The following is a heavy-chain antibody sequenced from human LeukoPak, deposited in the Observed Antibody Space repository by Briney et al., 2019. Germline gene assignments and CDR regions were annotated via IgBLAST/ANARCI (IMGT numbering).Heavy chain of an antibody. CDR1: GFTFSSYS. V-gene: IGHV3-48*02. J-gene: IGHJ4*02. D-gene: IGHD3-9*01. Sequence: GGSLRLSCAASGFTFSSYSLNWVRQAPGKGLEWVSYISRSRSTIYADSVKGRFTISRDNANNSLYLQMNSLRDDDTAVYYCARGFEIFDYWGQGTLVTVSS. CDR3: ARGFEIFDY. CDR2: ISRSRST.